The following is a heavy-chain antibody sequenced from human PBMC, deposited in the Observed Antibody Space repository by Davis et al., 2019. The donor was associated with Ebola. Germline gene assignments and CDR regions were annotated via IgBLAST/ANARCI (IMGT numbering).Heavy chain of an antibody. CDR3: ARDPQFWSGYYAHYYGMDV. V-gene: IGHV1-69*13. CDR1: GGTFSSYA. CDR2: IIPIFGIA. D-gene: IGHD3-3*01. J-gene: IGHJ6*02. Sequence: AASVKVPCKASGGTFSSYAISWVRQAPGQGLEWMGGIIPIFGIANYAQKFQGRVTITADESTSTAYMELRSLRSDDTAVYYCARDPQFWSGYYAHYYGMDVWGQGTTVTVSS.